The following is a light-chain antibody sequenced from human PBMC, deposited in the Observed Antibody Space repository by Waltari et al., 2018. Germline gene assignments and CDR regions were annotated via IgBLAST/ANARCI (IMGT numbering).Light chain of an antibody. CDR2: DVT. CDR3: SSYSGSNSLL. CDR1: SSDIGGYDY. J-gene: IGLJ2*01. V-gene: IGLV2-8*01. Sequence: QSALTQPPSASGSPGQSVTISCTGTSSDIGGYDYVSWYQQHPGNAPKLIIYDVTKRPSGVPKRFSGSQSGTTASLTVSGLQADDEADYYCSSYSGSNSLLFGGGTKLTV.